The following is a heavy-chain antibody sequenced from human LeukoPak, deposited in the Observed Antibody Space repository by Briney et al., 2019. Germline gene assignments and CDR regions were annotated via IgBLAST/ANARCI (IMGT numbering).Heavy chain of an antibody. CDR1: GFTFSSYA. Sequence: GSLRLSCAASGFTFSSYAMHWVRQAPGKGLEWVAVISYDGSNKYYADSVKGRFTISRDNSKNTLYLQMNSLRAEDTAVYYCAREGEDRVVTVDAFDIWGQGTMVTVSS. D-gene: IGHD2-21*02. V-gene: IGHV3-30*04. CDR2: ISYDGSNK. J-gene: IGHJ3*02. CDR3: AREGEDRVVTVDAFDI.